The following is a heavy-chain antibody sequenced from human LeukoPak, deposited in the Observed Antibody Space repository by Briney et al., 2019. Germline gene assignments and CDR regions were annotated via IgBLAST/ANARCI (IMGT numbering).Heavy chain of an antibody. D-gene: IGHD2-2*02. V-gene: IGHV1-58*02. Sequence: ASVKVSCKASGFTFTSSAMQWVRQARGQRLEWIGWIVVGSGNTNYAQKFQGRVTITADESTSTAYMELSSLRSEDTAVYYCASYIGYYFDYWGQGTLVTVSS. CDR2: IVVGSGNT. CDR1: GFTFTSSA. CDR3: ASYIGYYFDY. J-gene: IGHJ4*02.